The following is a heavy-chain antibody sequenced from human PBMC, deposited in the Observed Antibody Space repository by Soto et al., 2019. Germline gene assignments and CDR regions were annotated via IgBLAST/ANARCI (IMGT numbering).Heavy chain of an antibody. Sequence: EVQLLESGGGLVQPGTSLRLSCAASGFTFSNYVMTWVRQAPGKGLEWVSSLTTSGDTTYYADSVRGRFTISRDNVKNSLYLQMNSLRAEDTALYYCAKDLYSNYGDAFDIWGQGTMVTVSS. D-gene: IGHD4-4*01. CDR3: AKDLYSNYGDAFDI. V-gene: IGHV3-23*01. CDR2: LTTSGDTT. J-gene: IGHJ3*02. CDR1: GFTFSNYV.